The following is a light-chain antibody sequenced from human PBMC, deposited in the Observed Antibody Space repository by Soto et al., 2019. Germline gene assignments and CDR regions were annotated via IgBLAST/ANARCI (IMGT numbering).Light chain of an antibody. J-gene: IGKJ1*01. V-gene: IGKV1-27*01. CDR1: QGINNY. Sequence: DIQMTQSPSSLSASVGDRVTITCRASQGINNYLAWYQQKPGEVPKLLIYTASTLQSGVPSRFSGSGSGTDFTLTISSLLPEDVATYYCQKYDSVLWTFGQGTKVEIK. CDR3: QKYDSVLWT. CDR2: TAS.